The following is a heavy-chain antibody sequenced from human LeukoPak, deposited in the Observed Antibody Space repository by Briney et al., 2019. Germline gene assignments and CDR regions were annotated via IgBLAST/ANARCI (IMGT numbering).Heavy chain of an antibody. CDR2: INPNSGGT. CDR1: GYTFTGYY. CDR3: ARGVGTYYYGSGSYCNFDY. J-gene: IGHJ4*02. V-gene: IGHV1-2*02. D-gene: IGHD3-10*01. Sequence: GASVKVSCKASGYTFTGYYMHWVRQAPGQGLEWMGWINPNSGGTNYAQKFQGRVTMTRDTSISTAYMELSRLRSDDTAVYYCARGVGTYYYGSGSYCNFDYWGQGTLVTVSS.